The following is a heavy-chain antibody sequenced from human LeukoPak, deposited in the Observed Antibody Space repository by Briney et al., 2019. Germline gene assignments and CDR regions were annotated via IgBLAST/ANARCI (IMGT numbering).Heavy chain of an antibody. D-gene: IGHD4-17*01. V-gene: IGHV3-7*03. CDR3: ARVPSDYGYFDY. CDR1: GFTFSNYW. Sequence: TGGSLRLSCAASGFTFSNYWMSWVRQAPGKGLEWVANIKQEGSEKYHVDSVKGRFTISRDNAKNSLYLQMNSLRAEDTAVYYCARVPSDYGYFDYWGQGTLVTVSS. CDR2: IKQEGSEK. J-gene: IGHJ4*02.